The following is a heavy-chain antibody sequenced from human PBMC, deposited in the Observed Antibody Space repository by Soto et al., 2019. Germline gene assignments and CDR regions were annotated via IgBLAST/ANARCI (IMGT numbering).Heavy chain of an antibody. CDR1: GYTFTSYG. V-gene: IGHV1-18*01. J-gene: IGHJ5*02. D-gene: IGHD3-9*01. CDR2: ISAYNGNT. Sequence: SVKVSCKASGYTFTSYGISWVRQAPGQGLEWMGWISAYNGNTNYAQKLQGRVTMTTDTSTSTAYMELRSLRSDDTAVYYCAREEGVYGEILTGYYTSNWFDPWGQGNLVTVS. CDR3: AREEGVYGEILTGYYTSNWFDP.